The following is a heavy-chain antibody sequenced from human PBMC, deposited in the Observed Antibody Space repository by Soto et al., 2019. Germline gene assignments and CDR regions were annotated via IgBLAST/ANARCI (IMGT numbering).Heavy chain of an antibody. J-gene: IGHJ4*02. Sequence: QVHLVQSRAEAKKPGASVKVSCKGSGYDFTTYGITWVRQAPGQGLEWMAWISAHNGNTDYAQKLQGRVTVTRDTSTSTAYMELRSLRSDATAVYYCARGRDGDYWGQGALVTVSS. CDR2: ISAHNGNT. D-gene: IGHD6-6*01. V-gene: IGHV1-18*01. CDR1: GYDFTTYG. CDR3: ARGRDGDY.